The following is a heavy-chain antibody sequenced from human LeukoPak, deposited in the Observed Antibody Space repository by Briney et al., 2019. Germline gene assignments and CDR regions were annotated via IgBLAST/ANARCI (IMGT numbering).Heavy chain of an antibody. CDR3: ARYDSSGYWFDY. J-gene: IGHJ4*02. D-gene: IGHD3-22*01. CDR2: IDWDDDK. CDR1: GFSLSTSGMR. Sequence: SGPALVKPTQTLTLTCTFSGFSLSTSGMRVSWIRQPPGKALEWLARIDWDDDKFYSTSLKTRLTISKDTSKNQVVLTMTNMDPVDTATYYCARYDSSGYWFDYWGQGTLSPSPQ. V-gene: IGHV2-70*04.